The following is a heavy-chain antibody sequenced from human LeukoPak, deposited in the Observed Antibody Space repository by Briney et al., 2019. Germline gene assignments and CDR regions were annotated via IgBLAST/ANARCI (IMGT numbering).Heavy chain of an antibody. CDR2: ISSNGGST. V-gene: IGHV3-64D*06. CDR1: GFTFRCYD. J-gene: IGHJ4*02. Sequence: GGSLRLSCSASGFTFRCYDMHWVRQAPGKGPEYVSGISSNGGSTDYADSVKGRFTISRDNSKNTMYLQMSSLRAEDTAVYYCARAERTPPNYSGSSVSFDYWGQGTLVAVSS. CDR3: ARAERTPPNYSGSSVSFDY. D-gene: IGHD1-26*01.